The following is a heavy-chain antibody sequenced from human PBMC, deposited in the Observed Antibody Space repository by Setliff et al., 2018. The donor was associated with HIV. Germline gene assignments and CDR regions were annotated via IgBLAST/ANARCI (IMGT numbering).Heavy chain of an antibody. CDR2: IRQDGSDT. D-gene: IGHD3-10*01. CDR3: ARLATNNKEPIPEVMVRDNWFDP. Sequence: GGSLRLSCVTSGFIFGGYWMSWVRQAPGKGREWVANIRQDGSDTNYAASVKGRFTISRDNAKYTLYLQMNSLRAEDTAVYYCARLATNNKEPIPEVMVRDNWFDPWGQGTLVTVSS. CDR1: GFIFGGYW. V-gene: IGHV3-7*01. J-gene: IGHJ5*02.